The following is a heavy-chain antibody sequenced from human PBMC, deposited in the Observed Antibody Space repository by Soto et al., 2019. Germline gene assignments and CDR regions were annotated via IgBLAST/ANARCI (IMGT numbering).Heavy chain of an antibody. CDR1: GVTFNSYA. CDR3: AKSYLVVGAAVLWYGFDI. D-gene: IGHD1-26*01. V-gene: IGHV1-69*06. Sequence: GASLRVSCTASGVTFNSYAISWVRQAPGQGLEWMGGISRIFGTADYAQKFQGRVTITADKSKSTAYMELSSLRSEDTAVYYCAKSYLVVGAAVLWYGFDIWGQGTLVTVSS. CDR2: ISRIFGTA. J-gene: IGHJ3*02.